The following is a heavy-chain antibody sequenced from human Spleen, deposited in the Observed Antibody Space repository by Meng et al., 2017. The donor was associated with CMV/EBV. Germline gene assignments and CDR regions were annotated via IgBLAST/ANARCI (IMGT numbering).Heavy chain of an antibody. Sequence: SETLSLTCTVSGGSISSSNYYWGWIRQPPGKGLEWIGSIYYSGSTYYNPSLKSRVTISVDTSKNQFSLKLSSVTAADTAVYYCARLWFGELLFPDYWGQGTLVTVSS. CDR1: GGSISSSNYY. D-gene: IGHD3-10*01. J-gene: IGHJ4*02. CDR2: IYYSGST. CDR3: ARLWFGELLFPDY. V-gene: IGHV4-39*01.